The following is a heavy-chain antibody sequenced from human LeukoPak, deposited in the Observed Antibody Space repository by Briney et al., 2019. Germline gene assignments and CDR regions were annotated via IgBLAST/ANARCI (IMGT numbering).Heavy chain of an antibody. J-gene: IGHJ5*02. CDR1: GGSFSGDY. D-gene: IGHD3-16*01. V-gene: IGHV4-34*01. CDR3: ARGGGDTTQVVWGRKSWFDP. CDR2: INHSGST. Sequence: SETLSLTCAVYGGSFSGDYWSWIRQPPGKGLEWIGEINHSGSTNYNPSLKSRVTISVDTSKNQFSLKLSSVTAADTAVYYCARGGGDTTQVVWGRKSWFDPWGQGTLVTVSS.